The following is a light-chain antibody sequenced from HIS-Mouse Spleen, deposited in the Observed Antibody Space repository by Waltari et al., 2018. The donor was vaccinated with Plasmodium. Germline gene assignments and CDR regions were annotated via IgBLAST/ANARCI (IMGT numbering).Light chain of an antibody. J-gene: IGKJ3*01. CDR3: QQYNNWSFT. V-gene: IGKV3-15*01. Sequence: EIVMTQSPATLSVSPGERATLSCRASPSVSSNLAWYQQKPGQAPRLLIYGESTRAPGIPARFSGSGSGTEFTLNISSLQSEDFAVYYCQQYNNWSFTFGPGTKVDIK. CDR2: GES. CDR1: PSVSSN.